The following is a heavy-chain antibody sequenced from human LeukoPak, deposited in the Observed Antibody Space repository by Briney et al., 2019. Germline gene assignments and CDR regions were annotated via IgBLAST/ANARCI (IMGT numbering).Heavy chain of an antibody. J-gene: IGHJ4*02. CDR2: IDEDGNEK. D-gene: IGHD3-16*01. CDR3: ASGGHIDY. V-gene: IGHV3-7*01. Sequence: GGSLXXSCAGSGFSFRSFWMSWVRQAPGKGLEWVANIDEDGNEKNYVDFVKGRFTIYRDNDKNSVYLQMNSLRDEDTAVYYCASGGHIDYCGQGTLVTVSS. CDR1: GFSFRSFW.